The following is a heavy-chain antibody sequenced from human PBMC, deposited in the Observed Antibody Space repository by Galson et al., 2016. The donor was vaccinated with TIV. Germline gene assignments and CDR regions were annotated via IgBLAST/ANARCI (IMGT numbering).Heavy chain of an antibody. V-gene: IGHV1-24*01. CDR1: GNSLNELV. J-gene: IGHJ4*02. CDR2: FDPEVSKT. Sequence: SCKVSGNSLNELVIHWVRQAPGKGLEWMGGFDPEVSKTVYAQMLQGRVTMAADTSRNTAYMELGSLRFEDTAVYYCATVAWFPGRSLDNWGQGTLVTVSS. D-gene: IGHD3-22*01. CDR3: ATVAWFPGRSLDN.